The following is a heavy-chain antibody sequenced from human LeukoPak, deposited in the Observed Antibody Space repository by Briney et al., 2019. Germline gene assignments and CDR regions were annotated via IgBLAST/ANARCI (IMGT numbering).Heavy chain of an antibody. V-gene: IGHV3-48*03. Sequence: PGGSLRLSCAASGFSFSSYEMNWVRQAPGKGLEWISYISASGTLTHYADSVEGRFTISRDNAKNSLYLQMNSLRGEDTAVYYCARASPGYYGSGSYLYYYYYMDVWGKGTTVTISS. J-gene: IGHJ6*03. D-gene: IGHD3-10*01. CDR2: ISASGTLT. CDR3: ARASPGYYGSGSYLYYYYYMDV. CDR1: GFSFSSYE.